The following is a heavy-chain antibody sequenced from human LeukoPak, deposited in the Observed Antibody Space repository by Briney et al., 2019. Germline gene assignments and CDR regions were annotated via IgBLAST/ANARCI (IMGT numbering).Heavy chain of an antibody. CDR3: ARVRVGGGDPEIGSY. CDR2: ISFCSSYI. CDR1: GFTFSTYA. D-gene: IGHD2-21*02. Sequence: GGSLRLSCAASGFTFSTYAMRWVRQAPGKGLEWVSCISFCSSYIYYADSVKGRFTISRDNAKNSLYLQMNSLRVEDTAVYYCARVRVGGGDPEIGSYWGQGTLVTVSS. V-gene: IGHV3-21*04. J-gene: IGHJ4*02.